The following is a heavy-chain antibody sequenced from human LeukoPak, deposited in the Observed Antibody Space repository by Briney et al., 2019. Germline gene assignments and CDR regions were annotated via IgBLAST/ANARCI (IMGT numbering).Heavy chain of an antibody. D-gene: IGHD4-23*01. CDR1: GFSFSAYS. V-gene: IGHV3-48*01. CDR2: ISSGSSTI. CDR3: AKEVPPEYYGGWFDP. Sequence: PAGGSLRLSCAASGFSFSAYSMNWVRQAPGKGLEWVSYISSGSSTIYYADSVKGRFTISRDNAKNSLYLQMNSLRAEDTAVYYCAKEVPPEYYGGWFDPWGQGTLVTVSS. J-gene: IGHJ5*02.